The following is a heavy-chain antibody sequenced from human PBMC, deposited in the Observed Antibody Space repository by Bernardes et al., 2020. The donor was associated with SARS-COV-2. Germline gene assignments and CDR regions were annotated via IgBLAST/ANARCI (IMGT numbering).Heavy chain of an antibody. CDR1: GYTFSSFW. CDR2: IDNYGSTI. J-gene: IGHJ5*02. V-gene: IGHV3-74*01. Sequence: GGSLRLSCAASGYTFSSFWMHWVRQAPGKGLVWVSRIDNYGSTINYADSVKGRFTISRDNSRNTLYLQMNNLRAEDTAVYYCAIDVAGEDSTWGQGTLVTVSS. D-gene: IGHD3-16*01. CDR3: AIDVAGEDST.